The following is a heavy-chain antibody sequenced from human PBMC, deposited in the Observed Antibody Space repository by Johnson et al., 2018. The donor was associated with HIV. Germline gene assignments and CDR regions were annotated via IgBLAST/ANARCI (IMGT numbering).Heavy chain of an antibody. CDR1: GFTFSSYP. CDR3: ARERGYFGNPAFDI. Sequence: QVQLVESGGGVVQPGRSLRLSCAASGFTFSSYPMHWVRQAPGKGLEGVAIITYDGGSKYYADSVKGRCTISRDNSKNTLYLQMNSLRTEDTAMYYCARERGYFGNPAFDIWGQGTMVTVSS. D-gene: IGHD4-23*01. J-gene: IGHJ3*02. V-gene: IGHV3-30*04. CDR2: ITYDGGSK.